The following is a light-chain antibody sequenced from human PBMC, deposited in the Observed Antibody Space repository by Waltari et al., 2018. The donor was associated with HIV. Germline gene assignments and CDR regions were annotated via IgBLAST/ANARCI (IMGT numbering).Light chain of an antibody. V-gene: IGKV3-15*01. CDR2: GAS. CDR3: QQYNNWPGPPTIT. CDR1: QSVSSN. J-gene: IGKJ3*01. Sequence: EIVMTQSPATLSVSPGERATLSCRASQSVSSNLAWYQQKPGQAPRLLIYGASTRATGIPARFSGSGSGTEFTLTISSLQSEDFAVYYCQQYNNWPGPPTITFGPGTKVDIK.